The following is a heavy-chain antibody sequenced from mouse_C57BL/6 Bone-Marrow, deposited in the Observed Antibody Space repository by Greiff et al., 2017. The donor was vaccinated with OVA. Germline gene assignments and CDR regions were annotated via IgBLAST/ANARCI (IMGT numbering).Heavy chain of an antibody. CDR2: INPNNGGT. CDR3: ARNDGYYVHFDY. D-gene: IGHD2-3*01. J-gene: IGHJ2*01. CDR1: GYTFTDYN. Sequence: VQLQQSGPELVKPGASVKMSCKASGYTFTDYNMHWVKQSPGKSLEWIGYINPNNGGTSYNQKFKGKATLTVNKSSSTAYMELRSLTSEDSAVYYCARNDGYYVHFDYWGQGTTLTVSS. V-gene: IGHV1-22*01.